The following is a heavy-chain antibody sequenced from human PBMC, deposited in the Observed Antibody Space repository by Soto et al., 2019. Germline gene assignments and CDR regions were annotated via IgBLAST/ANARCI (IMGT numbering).Heavy chain of an antibody. CDR2: ISSTTNYI. CDR3: ARESEDLTSNFDY. Sequence: GGSLRLSCAASGFTFTRYSMNWVRQAPGKGLEWVSSISSTTNYIYYGDSMKGRFTISRDNAKNSLYLEMNSLRAEDTAVYYCARESEDLTSNFDYWGQGTLVTISS. CDR1: GFTFTRYS. J-gene: IGHJ4*02. V-gene: IGHV3-21*06.